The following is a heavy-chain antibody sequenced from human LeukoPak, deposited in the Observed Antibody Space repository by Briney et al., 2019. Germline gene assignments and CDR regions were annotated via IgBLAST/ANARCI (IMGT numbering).Heavy chain of an antibody. CDR3: ARGGRYSGYAGY. CDR2: INHSGST. Sequence: PSETLSLTCAVYGGSFSGNCWSWVRQSPGKGLEWIGEINHSGSTNYNPSLKSRVTISVDTSKNQFSLKLSSVTAADTAVYFCARGGRYSGYAGYWGQGTLVTVS. CDR1: GGSFSGNC. J-gene: IGHJ4*02. D-gene: IGHD5-12*01. V-gene: IGHV4-34*01.